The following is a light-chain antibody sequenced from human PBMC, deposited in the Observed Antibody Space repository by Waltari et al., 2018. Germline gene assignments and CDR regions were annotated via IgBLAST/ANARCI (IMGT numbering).Light chain of an antibody. CDR1: QSVLYSSNNKNY. Sequence: DIVMTQSPDSLAVSLGERATINCKSSQSVLYSSNNKNYLAWYQQKPGQPPKLLIYWASIRESGVPDRFSGSGFETDFTLTISSLQAEDVAVYYCQQSYSPHRTFGQGTRVEIK. J-gene: IGKJ1*01. V-gene: IGKV4-1*01. CDR2: WAS. CDR3: QQSYSPHRT.